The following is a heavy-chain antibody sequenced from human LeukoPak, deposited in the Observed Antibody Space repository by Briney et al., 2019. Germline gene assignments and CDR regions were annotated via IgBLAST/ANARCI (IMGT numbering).Heavy chain of an antibody. CDR1: GFTFSGYE. CDR2: ISTSGSTM. J-gene: IGHJ4*02. Sequence: GGSLRLSCAASGFTFSGYEMNWVRQAPGKGLEWISYISTSGSTMYYADSVKGRFTISRDNAKNALYLQLNSLRAEDTAVYYCARDWSYYFDYWGQGTLVTVSS. V-gene: IGHV3-48*03. D-gene: IGHD1-26*01. CDR3: ARDWSYYFDY.